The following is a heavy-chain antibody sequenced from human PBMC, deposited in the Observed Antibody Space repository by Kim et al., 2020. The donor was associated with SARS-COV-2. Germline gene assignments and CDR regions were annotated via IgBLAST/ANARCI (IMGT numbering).Heavy chain of an antibody. D-gene: IGHD6-13*01. CDR1: GGTFSSYA. V-gene: IGHV1-69*13. CDR3: ATTGSSSSSGLVYYYGMDV. CDR2: IIPIFGTA. J-gene: IGHJ6*02. Sequence: SVKVSCKASGGTFSSYAISWVRQAPGQGLEWMGGIIPIFGTANYAQKFQGRVTITADESTSTAYMELSSLRSEDTGVYYCATTGSSSSSGLVYYYGMDVWGQGTTVTVSS.